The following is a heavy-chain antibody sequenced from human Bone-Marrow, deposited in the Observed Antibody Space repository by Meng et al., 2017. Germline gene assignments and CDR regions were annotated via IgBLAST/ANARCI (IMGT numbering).Heavy chain of an antibody. CDR1: GDSITSGGYY. D-gene: IGHD2/OR15-2a*01. Sequence: QGHLQESGPGLGKPSPTLSLACTVSGDSITSGGYYWTWIRQHPGKGLEWIGYNYYSGSTSYNPSLKNRLSISIDTSKNQFSLKLSSVTAADTAMYYCASGLWINAFDTWGQGTVVTVSS. CDR3: ASGLWINAFDT. V-gene: IGHV4-31*03. CDR2: NYYSGST. J-gene: IGHJ3*02.